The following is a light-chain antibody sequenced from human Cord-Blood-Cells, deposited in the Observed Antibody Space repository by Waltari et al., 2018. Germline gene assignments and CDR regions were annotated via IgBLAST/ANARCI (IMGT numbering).Light chain of an antibody. CDR3: GTWDSSLSAVV. CDR2: ENN. Sequence: QSVLTQPPSVSAAPGQKVTISRSGSSSNIGNNYVSWYQQLPGTAPKLLIYENNKRPSGIPDRVSGSKSGTSATLGITGLQTGDEADYYCGTWDSSLSAVVFGGGTKLTVL. J-gene: IGLJ2*01. V-gene: IGLV1-51*02. CDR1: SSNIGNNY.